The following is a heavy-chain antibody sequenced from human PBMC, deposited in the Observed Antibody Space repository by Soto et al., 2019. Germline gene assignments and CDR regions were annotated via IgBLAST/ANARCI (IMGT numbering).Heavy chain of an antibody. Sequence: QVQLVQSGAEVKKPGASVKVSCKASGYTFTSYDINWVRQATGQGLEWMGWMNPNSGNTGYAQKFQGRLTMTRNTSISTDYMELSSLRSEDTAVYYCARGITIFGVVDPGGQGTLVTVSS. V-gene: IGHV1-8*01. CDR3: ARGITIFGVVDP. CDR2: MNPNSGNT. CDR1: GYTFTSYD. D-gene: IGHD3-3*01. J-gene: IGHJ5*02.